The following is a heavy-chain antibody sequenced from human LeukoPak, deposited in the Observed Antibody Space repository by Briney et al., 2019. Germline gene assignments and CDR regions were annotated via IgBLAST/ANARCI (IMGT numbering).Heavy chain of an antibody. V-gene: IGHV3-30*18. CDR3: AKDHADIVVLPGAHIDS. J-gene: IGHJ4*02. CDR1: GFTFDSFA. CDR2: IPYDGGYT. Sequence: GRSLRLSCAASGFTFDSFAMHWVRQAPGKGLEWLAVIPYDGGYTYYADSVKGRVTISRDSSKNTVYLQLNSLSADDTAVYFCAKDHADIVVLPGAHIDSWGQGTLVTVSS. D-gene: IGHD2-2*01.